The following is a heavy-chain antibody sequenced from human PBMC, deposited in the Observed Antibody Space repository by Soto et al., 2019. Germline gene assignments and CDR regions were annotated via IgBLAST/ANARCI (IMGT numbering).Heavy chain of an antibody. CDR2: ISGSGGST. CDR1: GFTFSIYA. Sequence: PGGSLRLSWAASGFTFSIYAMSWVRQAPGKGLEWVSAISGSGGSTYYADSVKGRFTISRDNSKNTLYLQMNSLRAEDTAVYYCAKLGVATVRPGYYFDYWGQGTLVTVSS. V-gene: IGHV3-23*01. CDR3: AKLGVATVRPGYYFDY. J-gene: IGHJ4*02. D-gene: IGHD4-17*01.